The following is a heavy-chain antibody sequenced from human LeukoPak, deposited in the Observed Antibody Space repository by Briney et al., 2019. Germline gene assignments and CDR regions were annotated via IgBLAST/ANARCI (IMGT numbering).Heavy chain of an antibody. J-gene: IGHJ4*02. V-gene: IGHV3-74*01. CDR1: GFTFSSYW. D-gene: IGHD6-19*01. Sequence: PGGSLRLSCAASGFTFSSYWMHWVRQAPGKGLVWVSRINSDGSSTSYADSVKGRFTISRDNAKNTLYLQMNSMTAEDTAVYYCARGGIAVVDGGRRFDYWGQGTLVTVSS. CDR3: ARGGIAVVDGGRRFDY. CDR2: INSDGSST.